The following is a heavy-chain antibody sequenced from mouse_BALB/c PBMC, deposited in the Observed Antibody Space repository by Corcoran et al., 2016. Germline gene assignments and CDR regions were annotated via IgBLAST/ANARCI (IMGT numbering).Heavy chain of an antibody. Sequence: QIQLVQSGRELTKPGETVKLSCKASGYTFTNYGMNWVKQAPGKDLKWMGCINTYTGEPTYADDFKGRFAFSLATSASTAYLQINNLKNEDTATYFFSRRVEYYFDVWGAGTTVTVSS. V-gene: IGHV9-3-1*01. D-gene: IGHD1-1*01. CDR1: GYTFTNYG. J-gene: IGHJ1*01. CDR3: SRRVEYYFDV. CDR2: INTYTGEP.